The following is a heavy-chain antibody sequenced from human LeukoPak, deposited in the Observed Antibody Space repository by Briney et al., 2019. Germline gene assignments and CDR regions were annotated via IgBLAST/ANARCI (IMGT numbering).Heavy chain of an antibody. CDR2: TYYRSKWYN. CDR3: ARGQQRTFDC. J-gene: IGHJ4*02. Sequence: RSQTLSLTCAISGDSVSSSTAAWNCIRQSPSRGLEWLGRTYYRSKWYNDCAVTVKSRITISPDTSKNQFSLQLNSVTPEDTAVYYCARGQQRTFDCWSQGTLVTVSS. D-gene: IGHD6-13*01. V-gene: IGHV6-1*01. CDR1: GDSVSSSTAA.